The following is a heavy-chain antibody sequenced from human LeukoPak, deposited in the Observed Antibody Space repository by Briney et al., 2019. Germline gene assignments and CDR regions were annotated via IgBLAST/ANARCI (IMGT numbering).Heavy chain of an antibody. V-gene: IGHV1-18*01. D-gene: IGHD3-3*01. J-gene: IGHJ6*03. CDR3: ARGNDFWSGYSNAYYYYYMDV. Sequence: ASVKVSCKASGYTFTSYGISWVRQAPGQGLEWMGWISAYNGNTNYAQKLQGRVTMTTDTSTSTAYMELRSLRSDDTAVYYCARGNDFWSGYSNAYYYYYMDVWGKGTTVTVSS. CDR2: ISAYNGNT. CDR1: GYTFTSYG.